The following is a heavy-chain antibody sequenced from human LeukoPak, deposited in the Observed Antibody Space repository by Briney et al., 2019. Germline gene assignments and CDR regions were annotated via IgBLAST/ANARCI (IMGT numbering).Heavy chain of an antibody. CDR2: INSDGSNT. CDR3: ARADRGYDY. J-gene: IGHJ4*02. CDR1: GFTFSSHW. Sequence: GGSLRLSCAASGFTFSSHWMHWVRQAPGKGLVWVSRINSDGSNTRYADSVKGRFTISRDNAENTLYLQMNSLRAEDTAVYYCARADRGYDYWGQGTLVTVSS. V-gene: IGHV3-74*01. D-gene: IGHD3-10*01.